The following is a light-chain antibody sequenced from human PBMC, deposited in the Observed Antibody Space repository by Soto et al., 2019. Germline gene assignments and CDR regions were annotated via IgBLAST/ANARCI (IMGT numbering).Light chain of an antibody. CDR2: GAS. J-gene: IGKJ4*01. CDR3: QQYGSSPPLT. Sequence: EIVLTQSPGTLSLSPGERATLSCRASQSVSSSYLAWYQQKPGQAPRLLIYGASSRATGIPDRFSGSRSGTDFTLTISRLEPEDFAVYYCQQYGSSPPLTFGGGTKV. V-gene: IGKV3-20*01. CDR1: QSVSSSY.